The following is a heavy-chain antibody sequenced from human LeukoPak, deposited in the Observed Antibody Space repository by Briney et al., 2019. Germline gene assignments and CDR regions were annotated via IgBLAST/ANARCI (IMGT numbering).Heavy chain of an antibody. J-gene: IGHJ4*01. CDR2: IKQDGSEK. D-gene: IGHD5-12*01. V-gene: IGHV3-7*01. CDR3: AKDVATATPRTFDY. CDR1: GFTFSSYW. Sequence: PGGSLRLSCAASGFTFSSYWMSWVRQAPGKGLEWVANIKQDGSEKYYVDSVKGRFTISRDNAKNSLYLQMNSLRAEDTAVYYCAKDVATATPRTFDYWGQGTLVTVSS.